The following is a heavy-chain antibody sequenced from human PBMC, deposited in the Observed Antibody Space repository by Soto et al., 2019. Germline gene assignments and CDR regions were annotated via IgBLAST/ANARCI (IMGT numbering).Heavy chain of an antibody. J-gene: IGHJ3*02. V-gene: IGHV3-33*01. CDR3: TTELNDMQAFDI. Sequence: QVQLVESGGGVVQPGRSLRLSCVASGFTFSTYGMHWVRQAPGKGLEWVAMTWNDGSHKYYADPVKDRFTISRDNFKNTLYPQINSLRDEDSAVYYCTTELNDMQAFDIWGQGTMVTVSS. D-gene: IGHD1-1*01. CDR2: TWNDGSHK. CDR1: GFTFSTYG.